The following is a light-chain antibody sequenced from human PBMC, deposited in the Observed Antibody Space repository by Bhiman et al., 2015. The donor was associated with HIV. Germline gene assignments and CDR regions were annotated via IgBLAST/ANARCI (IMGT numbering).Light chain of an antibody. CDR1: KLGDRY. J-gene: IGLJ2*01. CDR3: QVWDNSSDHVV. CDR2: HDN. V-gene: IGLV3-1*01. Sequence: SYELTQPPSVSVSPGQTATITCSGDKLGDRYVSWYQQKPGQSPVMVIYHDNKRPSGIPDRISGSNSGNTATLTISRVEAGDEADYYCQVWDNSSDHVVFGGGTKLTVL.